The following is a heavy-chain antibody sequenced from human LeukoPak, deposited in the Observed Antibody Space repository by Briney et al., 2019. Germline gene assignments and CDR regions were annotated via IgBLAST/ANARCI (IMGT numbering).Heavy chain of an antibody. CDR3: VSSLPGGTNFSYDY. Sequence: ASVKVSCKASGGTFSTSSISWVRQAPGQGLECMGGIIIDLGTTNYARKFRGRVTITADESTTTAYMELNNLRTEDTAVYYCVSSLPGGTNFSYDYWGQGTLVIVSS. J-gene: IGHJ4*02. D-gene: IGHD1-14*01. V-gene: IGHV1-69*13. CDR2: IIIDLGTT. CDR1: GGTFSTSS.